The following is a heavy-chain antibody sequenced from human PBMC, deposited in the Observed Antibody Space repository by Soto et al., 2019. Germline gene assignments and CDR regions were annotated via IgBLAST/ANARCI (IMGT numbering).Heavy chain of an antibody. CDR3: ARDLFPQEPSYDYIWGTYRYTDSGAFDI. CDR1: GFAFGDYY. Sequence: QVQLVESGGGLVKPGGSLRLSCAASGFAFGDYYMSWIRQAPGKGLEWVSSISSSGSTIYYADSVKGRFTISRDNAKNSLFLQMSSLRAEDTAVYYCARDLFPQEPSYDYIWGTYRYTDSGAFDIWGQGTMVTVSS. V-gene: IGHV3-11*01. D-gene: IGHD3-16*02. CDR2: ISSSGSTI. J-gene: IGHJ3*02.